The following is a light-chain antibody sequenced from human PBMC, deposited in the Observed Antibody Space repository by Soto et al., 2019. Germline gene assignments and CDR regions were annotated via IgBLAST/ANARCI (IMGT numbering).Light chain of an antibody. CDR3: AVWDDSLNVVV. Sequence: QSVLTQPPSASGTPGQRVTISCSGSSSNIGSNIVNWYQELPGTAPKLLIYSNNQRPSGVPDRFSASKSGTSASLAISGLLSEDEADYYCAVWDDSLNVVVFGGGTKLTVL. CDR1: SSNIGSNI. CDR2: SNN. V-gene: IGLV1-44*01. J-gene: IGLJ2*01.